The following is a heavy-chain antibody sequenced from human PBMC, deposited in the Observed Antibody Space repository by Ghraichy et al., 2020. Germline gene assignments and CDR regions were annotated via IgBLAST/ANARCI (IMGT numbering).Heavy chain of an antibody. V-gene: IGHV4-61*01. Sequence: ESLNISCTVSGGSVSSGSYYWSWIRQPPGKGLEWIGYIYYSGSTNYNPSLKSRVTISVDTSKNQFSLKLSSVTAADTAVYYCASFYSSGWSMAQGWFDPWGQGTLVTVSS. CDR3: ASFYSSGWSMAQGWFDP. CDR1: GGSVSSGSYY. J-gene: IGHJ5*02. D-gene: IGHD6-19*01. CDR2: IYYSGST.